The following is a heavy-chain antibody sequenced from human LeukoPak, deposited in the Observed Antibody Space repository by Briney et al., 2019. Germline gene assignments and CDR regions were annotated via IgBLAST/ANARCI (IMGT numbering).Heavy chain of an antibody. CDR1: GFTLSDYY. D-gene: IGHD6-6*01. V-gene: IGHV3-11*01. CDR3: ARDLGRWYSSSSPFDY. Sequence: GGSLRLSCAASGFTLSDYYMSWIRQAPGKGLEWVSYISSSGSTIYYADSVKGRFTISRDNAKDSLYLQMNSLRAEDTAVYYCARDLGRWYSSSSPFDYWGQGTLVTVSS. J-gene: IGHJ4*02. CDR2: ISSSGSTI.